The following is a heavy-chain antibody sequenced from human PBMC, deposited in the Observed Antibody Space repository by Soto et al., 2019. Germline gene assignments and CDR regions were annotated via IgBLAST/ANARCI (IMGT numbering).Heavy chain of an antibody. D-gene: IGHD3-3*01. V-gene: IGHV3-7*01. CDR3: ASSSHSITIFGVVHTRYYYYYMDV. CDR1: GFTFSSYW. Sequence: PGGSLRLSCAASGFTFSSYWMSWVRQAPGKGLEWVANIKQDGSEKYYVDSVKGRFTISRDNAKNSLYLQMNSLRAEDTAVYYCASSSHSITIFGVVHTRYYYYYMDVWGKGTTVTVSS. CDR2: IKQDGSEK. J-gene: IGHJ6*03.